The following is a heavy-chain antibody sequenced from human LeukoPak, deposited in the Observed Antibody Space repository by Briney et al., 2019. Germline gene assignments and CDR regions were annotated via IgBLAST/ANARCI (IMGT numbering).Heavy chain of an antibody. D-gene: IGHD3-3*01. J-gene: IGHJ6*02. Sequence: GGSLRLSCAASGFTFSNYWMSWVRQAPGRGLEWVAIIKPDGSDKYYVDSVEGRFTISRDNAKNSLYLQMNSLRAEDTAIYYCARDTVFGVIIGPRMDVWGQGTTVTVSS. CDR3: ARDTVFGVIIGPRMDV. CDR1: GFTFSNYW. V-gene: IGHV3-7*01. CDR2: IKPDGSDK.